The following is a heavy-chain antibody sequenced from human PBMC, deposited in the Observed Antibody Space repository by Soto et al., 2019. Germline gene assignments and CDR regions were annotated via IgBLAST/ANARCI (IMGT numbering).Heavy chain of an antibody. CDR3: ARHAVITLGGVIVSNYFSY. D-gene: IGHD3-16*02. CDR2: INPSGGST. Sequence: ASVKVSCKASGYTFTSYYMHWVRQAPGQGLEWMGIINPSGGSTSYAQKFQGRVTMTRDTSTSTVYMELSSLKASDTAMYYCARHAVITLGGVIVSNYFSYWGQGTLVTVSS. CDR1: GYTFTSYY. V-gene: IGHV1-46*01. J-gene: IGHJ4*02.